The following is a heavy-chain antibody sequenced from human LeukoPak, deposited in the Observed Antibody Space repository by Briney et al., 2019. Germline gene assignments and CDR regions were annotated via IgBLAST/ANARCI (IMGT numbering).Heavy chain of an antibody. CDR2: ISGSGGST. D-gene: IGHD1-26*01. CDR1: GFTFDDYG. Sequence: GGSLRLSCAASGFTFDDYGMSWVRRAPGKGLEWVSAISGSGGSTYYADSVKGRFTISRDNSKNTLYLQMNSLRAEDTAVYYCAKVAYSGSYYLWGQGTLVTVSS. J-gene: IGHJ5*02. V-gene: IGHV3-23*01. CDR3: AKVAYSGSYYL.